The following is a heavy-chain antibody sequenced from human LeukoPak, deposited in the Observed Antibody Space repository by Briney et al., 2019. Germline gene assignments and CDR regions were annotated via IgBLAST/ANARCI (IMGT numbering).Heavy chain of an antibody. D-gene: IGHD6-19*01. Sequence: SETLSLTCAVYGGSFSDYYWTWIRQSPGKGLEWIGEINHSGSTNYNPSLKSRVTISVDTSKNQLSLKLISVTAADTAVYYCARPRSHRRAIAVAATHPFDIWGQGTMVTVSS. CDR3: ARPRSHRRAIAVAATHPFDI. CDR2: INHSGST. CDR1: GGSFSDYY. V-gene: IGHV4-34*01. J-gene: IGHJ3*02.